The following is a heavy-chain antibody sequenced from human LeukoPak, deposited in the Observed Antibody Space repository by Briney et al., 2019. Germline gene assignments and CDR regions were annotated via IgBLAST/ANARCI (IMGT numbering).Heavy chain of an antibody. D-gene: IGHD3-3*01. CDR2: ISGSGGST. J-gene: IGHJ6*03. V-gene: IGHV3-23*01. CDR3: ARAPSKYDFWSGYHYYYMDV. Sequence: GGSLRLSCAASGFTFSSYAMSWVRQAPGKGLEWVSAISGSGGSTYYADSVKGRFTISRDNSKNTLYLQMNSLRAEDTAVYYCARAPSKYDFWSGYHYYYMDVWGKGTTVTVSS. CDR1: GFTFSSYA.